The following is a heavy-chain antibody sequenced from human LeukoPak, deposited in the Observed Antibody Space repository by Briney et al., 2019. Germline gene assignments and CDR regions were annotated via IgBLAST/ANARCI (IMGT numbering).Heavy chain of an antibody. J-gene: IGHJ4*02. CDR2: VQFDGNKE. Sequence: GGSLRLSCAPSGFTFSQYGMYWVRQAPGKGLEWVAYVQFDGNKEYYRDSVKGRFTISRDNSKNTLFLQMNSLRPEDSALYYCAKPTPGTAPRPLDSWGRGTLVTVSS. CDR1: GFTFSQYG. V-gene: IGHV3-30*02. D-gene: IGHD1-26*01. CDR3: AKPTPGTAPRPLDS.